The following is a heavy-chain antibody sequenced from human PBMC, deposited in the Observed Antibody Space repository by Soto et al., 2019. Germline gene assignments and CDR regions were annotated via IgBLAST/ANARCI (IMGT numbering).Heavy chain of an antibody. Sequence: QVQLVQSGAEVKKPGSSVKVSCQASGGPFSSYTISWVRQAPGQGLEWMGRIIPILGIANYAQKFQGRVTITADKYTSTAYMELSSLRSEDTAVYYCARVKMRGNAPCVMDVWGQGTTVTVSS. V-gene: IGHV1-69*02. J-gene: IGHJ6*02. CDR1: GGPFSSYT. D-gene: IGHD2-8*01. CDR3: ARVKMRGNAPCVMDV. CDR2: IIPILGIA.